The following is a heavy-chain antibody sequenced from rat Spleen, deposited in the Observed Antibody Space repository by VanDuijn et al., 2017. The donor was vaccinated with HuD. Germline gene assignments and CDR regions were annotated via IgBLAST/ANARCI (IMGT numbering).Heavy chain of an antibody. CDR1: GFTFSNYG. CDR2: FSYDGSST. D-gene: IGHD4-3*01. Sequence: EVQLVESGGGLVQPGRSLKLSCAASGFTFSNYGMAWVRQAPTKGLEWVATFSYDGSSTNYRDSVKGRFTISRDNAKSTLYLQMDSLRSEYTATYYCARHFGLYYFDYWGQGVMVTFSS. CDR3: ARHFGLYYFDY. V-gene: IGHV5-29*01. J-gene: IGHJ2*01.